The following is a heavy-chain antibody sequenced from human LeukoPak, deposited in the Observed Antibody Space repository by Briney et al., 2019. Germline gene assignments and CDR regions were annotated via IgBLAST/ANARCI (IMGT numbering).Heavy chain of an antibody. D-gene: IGHD1-7*01. Sequence: SETLSLTCAVSGGSISSGGYSWSWIRQPPGKGLEWIGYIYHSGSTYYNPSLKSRVTISVDRSKNQFSLKLSSVTAADTAVYYCARANWNYEFFDYWGQGTLVTVSS. V-gene: IGHV4-30-2*01. CDR2: IYHSGST. CDR1: GGSISSGGYS. J-gene: IGHJ4*02. CDR3: ARANWNYEFFDY.